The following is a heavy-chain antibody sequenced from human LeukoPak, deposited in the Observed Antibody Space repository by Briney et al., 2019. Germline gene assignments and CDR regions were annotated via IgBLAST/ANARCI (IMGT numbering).Heavy chain of an antibody. CDR3: ASAPNYYDSSGYKTWLDN. D-gene: IGHD3-22*01. CDR2: ISSSGSLI. J-gene: IGHJ4*02. CDR1: GFTFSDYS. Sequence: GGSLRLSCAVSGFTFSDYSMTWVRQAPGKGLEWVSSISSSGSLIYYADLVKGRFTVSRDNAKNSLFLQMNSLRDEDTAVYYCASAPNYYDSSGYKTWLDNWGQGTLVTVSS. V-gene: IGHV3-21*01.